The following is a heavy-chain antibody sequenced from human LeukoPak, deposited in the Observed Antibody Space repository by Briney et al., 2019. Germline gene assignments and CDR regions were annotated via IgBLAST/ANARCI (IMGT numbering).Heavy chain of an antibody. CDR2: IYYSGST. CDR3: ASDGGVDY. D-gene: IGHD3-16*01. Sequence: PSETLSLTCTVSGGSISSSSYYWGWIRQPPGKGLEWIGGIYYSGSTYYNPSLKSRVTISVDTSKNQFSLKLSSVTAADTAVYYCASDGGVDYWGQGTLVTVSS. J-gene: IGHJ4*02. V-gene: IGHV4-39*01. CDR1: GGSISSSSYY.